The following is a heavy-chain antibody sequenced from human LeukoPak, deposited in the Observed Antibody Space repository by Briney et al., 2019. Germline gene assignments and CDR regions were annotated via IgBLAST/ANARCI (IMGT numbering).Heavy chain of an antibody. V-gene: IGHV4-59*01. D-gene: IGHD6-19*01. Sequence: SETLSLTCTVSGGSISSYYWSWIRQPPGKGLEWIGYIYYSGSTNYNPSLKSRVTISVDTSKNQFSLKLSSVTAADTAVYYCARASASSGWSFRYYYYYGMDVWGPGTTVTVSS. CDR3: ARASASSGWSFRYYYYYGMDV. J-gene: IGHJ6*02. CDR1: GGSISSYY. CDR2: IYYSGST.